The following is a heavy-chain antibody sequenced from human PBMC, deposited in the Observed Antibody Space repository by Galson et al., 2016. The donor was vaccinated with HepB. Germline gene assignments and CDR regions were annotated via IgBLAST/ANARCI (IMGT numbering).Heavy chain of an antibody. D-gene: IGHD3-22*01. CDR2: INPKGDSS. CDR1: GYTLTNYY. Sequence: SVKVSCKASGYTLTNYYMHWVRQAPGQGLEWMGTINPKGDSSTYAQRFQDRVAMTRDTSTSTVFMQLNSLRSEDTAVYYCAREGSIEDSSGYFHALDVWGQGTMVTVAS. CDR3: AREGSIEDSSGYFHALDV. V-gene: IGHV1-46*01. J-gene: IGHJ3*01.